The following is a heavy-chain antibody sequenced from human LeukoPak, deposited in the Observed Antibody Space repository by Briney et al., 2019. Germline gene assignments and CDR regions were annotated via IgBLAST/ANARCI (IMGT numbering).Heavy chain of an antibody. Sequence: SETQSLTCTVYGGSISSYYWSWVRQPPGKGLEWIGYIYYSGSTNYNPSLKSRVTISVKTSKNQFSLKLRSVTAADTAVYYCARVTGYTIEDYFDYWGQGTLVTVSS. CDR1: GGSISSYY. D-gene: IGHD3-9*01. V-gene: IGHV4-59*01. CDR3: ARVTGYTIEDYFDY. J-gene: IGHJ4*02. CDR2: IYYSGST.